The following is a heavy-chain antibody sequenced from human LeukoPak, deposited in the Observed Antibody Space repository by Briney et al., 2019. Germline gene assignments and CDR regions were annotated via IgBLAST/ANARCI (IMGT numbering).Heavy chain of an antibody. CDR3: ASYYYDSSGYSSPPYYYYGMDV. J-gene: IGHJ6*02. D-gene: IGHD3-22*01. Sequence: PSETLSLTCAVYGGSFSGYYWSWIRQPPGKGLEWIGEINHSGSTNYNPSLKSRVTISVDTSKNQFSLKLSSVTAAGTAVYYCASYYYDSSGYSSPPYYYYGMDVWGQGTTVTVSS. CDR1: GGSFSGYY. V-gene: IGHV4-34*01. CDR2: INHSGST.